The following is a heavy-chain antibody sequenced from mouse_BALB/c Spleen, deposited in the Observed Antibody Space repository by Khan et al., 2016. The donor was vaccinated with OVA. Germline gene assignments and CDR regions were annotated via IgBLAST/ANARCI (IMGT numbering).Heavy chain of an antibody. J-gene: IGHJ3*01. CDR3: TRGGWGNRFAY. V-gene: IGHV1S137*01. D-gene: IGHD1-1*02. Sequence: QVQLKQSGAELVRPGVSVKISCKGSGYTFTDFTMHWVKQSHAKSLEWIGVISTYYGDVTYNQKFKGKATMTVDKSSSTAYMELARLTSEDSAIYYCTRGGWGNRFAYRGQGTLVTVSA. CDR2: ISTYYGDV. CDR1: GYTFTDFT.